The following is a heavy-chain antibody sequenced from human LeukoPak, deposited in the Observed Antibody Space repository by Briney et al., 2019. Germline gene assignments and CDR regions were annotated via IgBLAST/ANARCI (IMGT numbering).Heavy chain of an antibody. V-gene: IGHV6-1*01. D-gene: IGHD5-12*01. CDR1: GDSVASNSTA. J-gene: IGHJ6*02. Sequence: SQTLSLTCVISGDSVASNSTACNWIRQSPSRGLEWLGRTYYRSKWYNDYALSMKSRITINPDTSKNQFSLQLNSVTPEDTAVYYCARADGSSGYGFEYYGVDVWGQGTTVTVSS. CDR2: TYYRSKWYN. CDR3: ARADGSSGYGFEYYGVDV.